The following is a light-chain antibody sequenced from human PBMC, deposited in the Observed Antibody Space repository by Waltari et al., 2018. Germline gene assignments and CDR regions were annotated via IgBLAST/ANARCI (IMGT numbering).Light chain of an antibody. CDR1: SLSKYY. V-gene: IGLV3-19*01. CDR3: NSRDISAKHHVL. Sequence: SSELTQEPAVSVALGQTVTITCQGDSLSKYYACWYQQKPGQAPILVIYGRYTRPSGIPDRFSASSSGDTASLTITGTQAEDEADYYCNSRDISAKHHVLFGGGTKLTVL. CDR2: GRY. J-gene: IGLJ2*01.